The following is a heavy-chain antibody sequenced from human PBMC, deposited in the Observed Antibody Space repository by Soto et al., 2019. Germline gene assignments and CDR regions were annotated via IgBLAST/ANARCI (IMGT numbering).Heavy chain of an antibody. CDR2: ISSTTNYI. CDR3: ARESEDLTSNFDY. Sequence: GWSLRLSCAASGFTFTRYSMNWVRQAPGKGLEWVSSISSTTNYIYYGDSMKGRFTISRDNAKNSLYLEMNSLRAEDTAVYYCARESEDLTSNFDYWGQGTLVTVPS. J-gene: IGHJ4*02. V-gene: IGHV3-21*06. CDR1: GFTFTRYS.